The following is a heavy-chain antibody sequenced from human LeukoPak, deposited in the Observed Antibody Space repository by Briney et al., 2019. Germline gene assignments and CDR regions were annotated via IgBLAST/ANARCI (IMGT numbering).Heavy chain of an antibody. V-gene: IGHV3-48*03. CDR1: VFTFSNYE. CDR3: ARGEGQYCSGGNCFSGRYFDY. CDR2: ISESGTYI. D-gene: IGHD2-15*01. J-gene: IGHJ4*02. Sequence: GGSLRLSCADPVFTFSNYEMNWARQAPGKGLEWVSYISESGTYIFYAGSVKGRFTISRDNAKDSLYLQMNSLRAEDTAVYYCARGEGQYCSGGNCFSGRYFDYWGQGTLVTVSS.